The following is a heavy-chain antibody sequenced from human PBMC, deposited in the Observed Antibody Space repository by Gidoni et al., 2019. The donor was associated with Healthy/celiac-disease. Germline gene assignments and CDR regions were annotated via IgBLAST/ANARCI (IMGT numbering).Heavy chain of an antibody. CDR3: AKDFGAYSGSYYQTNAFDI. V-gene: IGHV3-23*01. Sequence: EVQLLESGGGLVQPGGSVRLSCAASGVTFSSDAMSWVRQAPGKGMEWVSAISGSGGSTYYADSVKGRFTISRDNSKNTLYLQMNSLRAEDTAVYYCAKDFGAYSGSYYQTNAFDIWGQGTMVTVSS. CDR2: ISGSGGST. CDR1: GVTFSSDA. J-gene: IGHJ3*02. D-gene: IGHD1-26*01.